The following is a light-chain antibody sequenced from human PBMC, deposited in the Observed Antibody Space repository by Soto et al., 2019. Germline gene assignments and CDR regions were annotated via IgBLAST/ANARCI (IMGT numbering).Light chain of an antibody. CDR2: LNSDGSH. CDR3: QTWGTGTWV. Sequence: QTVVTQSPSASASLGASVKLTCTLSRGHSSYAIAWHQQQPEKGPRYLMKLNSDGSHSKGDGIPDRFSGSSSGAERYLTISSLQSEDEADYYCQTWGTGTWVFGGGTKLTVL. CDR1: RGHSSYA. J-gene: IGLJ3*02. V-gene: IGLV4-69*01.